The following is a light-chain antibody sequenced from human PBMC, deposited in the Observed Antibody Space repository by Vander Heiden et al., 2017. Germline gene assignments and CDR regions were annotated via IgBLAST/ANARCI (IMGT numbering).Light chain of an antibody. V-gene: IGLV2-14*03. J-gene: IGLJ3*02. CDR2: DIS. CDR3: SAYTSSHTLV. CDR1: SSDVGGYNF. Sequence: QSALPQPASVSGSPGQSLTISCTGTSSDVGGYNFSSWYQQRPSKAPELMIYDISTRPSGVSNRFSGSKSGNTASLTISGLQAEDEADYYCSAYTSSHTLVFGGGTKLTVL.